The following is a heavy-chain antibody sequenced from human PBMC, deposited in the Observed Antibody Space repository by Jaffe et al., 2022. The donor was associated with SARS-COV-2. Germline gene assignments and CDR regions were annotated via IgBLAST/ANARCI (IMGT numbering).Heavy chain of an antibody. V-gene: IGHV3-23*01. J-gene: IGHJ4*02. D-gene: IGHD2-2*01. Sequence: EVQLLESGGGLVQPGGSLRLSCAASGFTFSSYAMSWVRQAPGKGLEWVSAISGSGGSTYYADSVKGRFTISRDNSKNTLYLQMNSLRAEDTAVYYCAKDLYCSSTSSSGRCYYFDYWGQGTLVTVSS. CDR2: ISGSGGST. CDR1: GFTFSSYA. CDR3: AKDLYCSSTSSSGRCYYFDY.